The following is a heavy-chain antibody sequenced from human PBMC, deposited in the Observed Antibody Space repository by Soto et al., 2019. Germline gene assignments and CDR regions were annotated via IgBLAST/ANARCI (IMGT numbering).Heavy chain of an antibody. J-gene: IGHJ5*02. Sequence: QVQLQESGPGLVKPSETLSLTCTVSGGSIRSYYWSWIRQPPGKGLEWIGSIYYSGSTNYKPSLKSRVTISVDPSKNHFSPKLNSVTAADPAVYYCARQGGWFYPWGQGTLVTVSS. D-gene: IGHD1-26*01. CDR2: IYYSGST. CDR1: GGSIRSYY. V-gene: IGHV4-59*08. CDR3: ARQGGWFYP.